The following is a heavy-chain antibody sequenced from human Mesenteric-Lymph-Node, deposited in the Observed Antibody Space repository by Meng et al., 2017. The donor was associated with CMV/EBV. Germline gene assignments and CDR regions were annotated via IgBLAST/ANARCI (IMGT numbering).Heavy chain of an antibody. CDR1: GFTFSSYW. CDR2: IKQDGSEK. CDR3: ARKMRAYCSSTSCYRRAGFDY. J-gene: IGHJ4*02. D-gene: IGHD2-2*02. Sequence: GGSLRLSCAASGFTFSSYWMSWVRQAPGKGLEWVANIKQDGSEKYYVDSVKGRFTISRDNAKNSLYLQMNSLRAEDTAVYYCARKMRAYCSSTSCYRRAGFDYWGQGTLVTVS. V-gene: IGHV3-7*01.